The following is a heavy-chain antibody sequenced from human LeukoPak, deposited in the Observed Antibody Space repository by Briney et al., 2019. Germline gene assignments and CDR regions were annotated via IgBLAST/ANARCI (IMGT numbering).Heavy chain of an antibody. CDR1: GYTFTSYD. V-gene: IGHV1-8*03. D-gene: IGHD6-19*01. Sequence: ASVKVSCKASGYTFTSYDINWVRQATGQGLEWMGWMNPNSGNTGYAQKFQGRVTITRNTPISTAYMELSSLRSEDTAVYYCARIGIAVAGTDYWGQGTLVTVSS. CDR2: MNPNSGNT. CDR3: ARIGIAVAGTDY. J-gene: IGHJ4*02.